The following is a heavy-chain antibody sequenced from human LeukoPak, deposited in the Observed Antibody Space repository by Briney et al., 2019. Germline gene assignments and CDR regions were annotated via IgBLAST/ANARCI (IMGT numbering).Heavy chain of an antibody. D-gene: IGHD3-10*01. CDR2: ISGSGGST. Sequence: PGGSLRLSCAASGFTFSSYAMSWVRQAPGKGLEWVSAISGSGGSTYYADSVKGRFTISRDNSKNTLYLQMNSLRAGDTAVYYCAKGESYFRVADYWGQGTLVTVSS. V-gene: IGHV3-23*01. J-gene: IGHJ4*02. CDR1: GFTFSSYA. CDR3: AKGESYFRVADY.